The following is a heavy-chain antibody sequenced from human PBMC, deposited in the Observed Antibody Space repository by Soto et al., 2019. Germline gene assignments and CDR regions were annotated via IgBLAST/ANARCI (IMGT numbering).Heavy chain of an antibody. D-gene: IGHD3-16*02. CDR3: ARDYGVIPKDYYYSMDV. J-gene: IGHJ6*02. CDR2: IIPIFGVV. Sequence: QVQLVQSGAEVKKPGSSVKVSCKASGGTFSTYAFSWVRQAPGQGLEWMGGIIPIFGVVNYAQNFQGRVTITADKSTRTAYMELSSLRSDDTAVYYCARDYGVIPKDYYYSMDVWGQGTTVTVSS. V-gene: IGHV1-69*14. CDR1: GGTFSTYA.